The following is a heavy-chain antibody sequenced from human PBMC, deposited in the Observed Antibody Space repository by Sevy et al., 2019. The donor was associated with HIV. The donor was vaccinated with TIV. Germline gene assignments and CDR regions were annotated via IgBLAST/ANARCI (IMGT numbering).Heavy chain of an antibody. D-gene: IGHD6-13*01. Sequence: GGSLRLSCVASGFSLNNYWMNWVRQAPGKGLEWVANINQDGSVKYVDSVRGRFTISLDNARNLVFLQMSSLRVDDSALYYCVRAIAKDGSFWGQGTLVTVSS. V-gene: IGHV3-7*01. CDR1: GFSLNNYW. J-gene: IGHJ4*02. CDR2: INQDGSVK. CDR3: VRAIAKDGSF.